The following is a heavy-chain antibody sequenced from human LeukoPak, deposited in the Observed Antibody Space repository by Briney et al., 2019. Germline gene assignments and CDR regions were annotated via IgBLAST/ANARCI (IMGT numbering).Heavy chain of an antibody. CDR2: IKEDGSEK. Sequence: PGGSLRLSCAASGFTFSGCWMSWVRQAPGKGLEWVANIKEDGSEKNYVDSVKGRFTISRDNAKNSLYLQMNSLRAGDTAIYYCVHRGRDPNDYDSGSYVDWGQGTLVTVSS. V-gene: IGHV3-7*03. CDR3: VHRGRDPNDYDSGSYVD. D-gene: IGHD3-10*01. J-gene: IGHJ4*02. CDR1: GFTFSGCW.